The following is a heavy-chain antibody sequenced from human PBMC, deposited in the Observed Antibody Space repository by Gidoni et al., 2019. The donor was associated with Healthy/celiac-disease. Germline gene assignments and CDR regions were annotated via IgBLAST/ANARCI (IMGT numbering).Heavy chain of an antibody. Sequence: QVQLQESGTGLVKPSETLSLTCTVSGGSVSSGSYYWSWIRQPPGKGLEWIGYIYYSGSTNYNPSLKSRVTISVDTSKNQFSLKLSSVTAADTAVYYCARDRLDYGDYSFAFDIWGQGTMVTVSS. D-gene: IGHD4-17*01. CDR2: IYYSGST. J-gene: IGHJ3*02. CDR1: GGSVSSGSYY. CDR3: ARDRLDYGDYSFAFDI. V-gene: IGHV4-61*01.